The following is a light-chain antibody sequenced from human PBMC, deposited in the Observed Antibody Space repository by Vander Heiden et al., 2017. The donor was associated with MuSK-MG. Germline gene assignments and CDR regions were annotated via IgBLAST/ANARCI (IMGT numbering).Light chain of an antibody. J-gene: IGLJ3*02. CDR3: QSYDSSRSGNWV. CDR1: RSNIGAGYD. CDR2: GSS. V-gene: IGLV1-40*01. Sequence: QSVLTQPPSVSGPPGQRVTISCTGSRSNIGAGYDVHWYQQLPGTAPQLLIYGSSNRPSGFPARFSGSKCGTSASLPITGLQAEDEADDYCQSYDSSRSGNWVFGGGTKLTVL.